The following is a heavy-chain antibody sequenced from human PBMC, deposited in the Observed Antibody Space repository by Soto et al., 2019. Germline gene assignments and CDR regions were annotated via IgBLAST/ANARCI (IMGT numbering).Heavy chain of an antibody. J-gene: IGHJ6*02. V-gene: IGHV3-33*01. CDR3: ATDEVGATTWTYYYYYGMDV. CDR1: GFTFSSYG. CDR2: IWYDGSNK. D-gene: IGHD1-26*01. Sequence: QVQLVESGGGVVQPGRSLRLSCAASGFTFSSYGMHWVRQAPGKGLEWVAVIWYDGSNKYYADSVKGRFTISRDNSKNTLYLQMNSLRAEDTAVYYCATDEVGATTWTYYYYYGMDVWGQGTTVTVSS.